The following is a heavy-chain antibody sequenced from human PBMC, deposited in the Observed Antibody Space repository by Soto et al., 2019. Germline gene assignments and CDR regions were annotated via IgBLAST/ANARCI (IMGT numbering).Heavy chain of an antibody. J-gene: IGHJ5*02. V-gene: IGHV3-43*02. D-gene: IGHD6-13*01. CDR3: AKGGSSSLDNWFDP. CDR1: GFTFDDYA. Sequence: GGSLRLSCAASGFTFDDYAMHWVRQAPGKGLEWVSLISGDGGSTYYADSVKGRFTISRDNSKNSLYLQMNSLRTEDTALYYCAKGGSSSLDNWFDPWGQGTLVTVSS. CDR2: ISGDGGST.